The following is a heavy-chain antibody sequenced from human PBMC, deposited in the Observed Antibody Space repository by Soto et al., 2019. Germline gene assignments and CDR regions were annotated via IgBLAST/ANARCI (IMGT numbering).Heavy chain of an antibody. Sequence: GASVKVSCKASGYTFTGYYMHWVRQAPGQGLEWMGWINPNSGGTNYAQKFQGRVTMTRDTSISTAYMELSRLRSDDTTVYYCARDRGSTGWFDPWGQGTLVTVSS. V-gene: IGHV1-2*02. J-gene: IGHJ5*02. CDR2: INPNSGGT. D-gene: IGHD1-26*01. CDR3: ARDRGSTGWFDP. CDR1: GYTFTGYY.